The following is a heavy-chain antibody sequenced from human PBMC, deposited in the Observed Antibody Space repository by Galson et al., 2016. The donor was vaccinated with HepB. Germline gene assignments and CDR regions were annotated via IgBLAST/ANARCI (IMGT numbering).Heavy chain of an antibody. CDR2: LYYVGST. V-gene: IGHV4-39*07. Sequence: SETLSLTCSVSGGSVNSGSHYWTWIRQPPGKGLDWIGSLYYVGSTYYNPSLKSRVTISINTSKNQLSLTLSSVTAADPAVYYCARGITGSTSNFYSWGQGTLVTVSS. J-gene: IGHJ4*02. CDR1: GGSVNSGSHY. CDR3: ARGITGSTSNFYS. D-gene: IGHD1-20*01.